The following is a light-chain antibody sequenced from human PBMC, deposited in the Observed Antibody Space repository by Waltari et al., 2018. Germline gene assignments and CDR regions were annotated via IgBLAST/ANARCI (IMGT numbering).Light chain of an antibody. CDR3: HQYNNWPPGGT. Sequence: EIVMTQSPAALSVSPGERATLSCRASQSVGINLAWYQQKPGQAPGLLIPTASTRATGIPARFSGSGSGTEFTLTINSLQSEDSAIYYCHQYNNWPPGGTFGQGTKVELK. CDR1: QSVGIN. J-gene: IGKJ1*01. V-gene: IGKV3-15*01. CDR2: TAS.